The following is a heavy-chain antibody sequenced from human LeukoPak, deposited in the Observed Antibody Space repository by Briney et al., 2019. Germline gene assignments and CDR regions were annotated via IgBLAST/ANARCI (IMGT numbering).Heavy chain of an antibody. CDR3: ARYIRVVNDYYYYYMDV. V-gene: IGHV1-69*06. CDR2: IIPIFGTA. CDR1: GGTYSSYA. J-gene: IGHJ6*03. D-gene: IGHD3-22*01. Sequence: ASVKVSCKASGGTYSSYAISWVRQAPGQGLEWMGGIIPIFGTANYAQKFQGRVTITAGKSTSTAYMELSSLRSEDTAVYYCARYIRVVNDYYYYYMDVWGKGTTVTVSS.